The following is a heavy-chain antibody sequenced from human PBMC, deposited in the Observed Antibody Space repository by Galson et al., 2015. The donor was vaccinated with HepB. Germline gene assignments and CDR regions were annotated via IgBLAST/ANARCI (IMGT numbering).Heavy chain of an antibody. CDR1: GDSVTSNSAV. J-gene: IGHJ6*02. Sequence: SAISGDSVTSNSAVWNWIRQSPSRALEWLGRTYFRSKWHNDYGISVKSRISINADTSENQFSLHLRSVTPEDTAVYYCAYGSDGWGQGTTVIVSS. CDR3: AYGSDG. CDR2: TYFRSKWHN. V-gene: IGHV6-1*01.